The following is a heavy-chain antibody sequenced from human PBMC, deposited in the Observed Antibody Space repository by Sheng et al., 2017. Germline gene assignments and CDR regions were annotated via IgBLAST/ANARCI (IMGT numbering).Heavy chain of an antibody. Sequence: EVQLVESGGGLIQPGGSLRLSCAASGFTVSSNYMSWVRQAPGKGLEWVSVIYSDGSTYYADSVKGRFTISRDNSKNTLYLQMNSLRAEDTAVYYCARDPTYCSGGSCNYDYWGQGTLVTVSS. D-gene: IGHD2-15*01. CDR3: ARDPTYCSGGSCNYDY. J-gene: IGHJ4*02. CDR2: IYSDGST. V-gene: IGHV3-53*01. CDR1: GFTVSSNY.